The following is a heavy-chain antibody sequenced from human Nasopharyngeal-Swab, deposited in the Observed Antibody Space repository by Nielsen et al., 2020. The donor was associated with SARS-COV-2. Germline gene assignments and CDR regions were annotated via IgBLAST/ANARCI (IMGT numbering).Heavy chain of an antibody. V-gene: IGHV3-11*01. J-gene: IGHJ6*02. CDR3: AKDAASSSSHYYGMDV. CDR1: GFTFSDYY. CDR2: ISTSGTPT. D-gene: IGHD6-6*01. Sequence: GGSLRLSCVASGFTFSDYYMAWIRQAPGKGLEWVSYISTSGTPTDSADSVKGRFTISRDNSKNTLYLQMNSLRAEDTAVYYCAKDAASSSSHYYGMDVWGQGTTVTVSS.